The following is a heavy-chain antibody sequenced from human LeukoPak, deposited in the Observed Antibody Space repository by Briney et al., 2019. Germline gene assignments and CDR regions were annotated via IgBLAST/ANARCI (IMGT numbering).Heavy chain of an antibody. CDR1: GFTFSSYA. Sequence: PGGSLRLSCAASGFTFSSYAMHWVRQAPGKGLEWVAVISYDGSNKYYADSVKGRFTISRDNSKNTLYLQMNSLRAEDTAVYYCAKEVDILTGYFSDYFDYWGQGALVTVSS. D-gene: IGHD3-9*01. CDR3: AKEVDILTGYFSDYFDY. CDR2: ISYDGSNK. V-gene: IGHV3-30-3*01. J-gene: IGHJ4*02.